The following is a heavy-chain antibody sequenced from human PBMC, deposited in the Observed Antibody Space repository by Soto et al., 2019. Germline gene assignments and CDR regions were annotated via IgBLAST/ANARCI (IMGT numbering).Heavy chain of an antibody. Sequence: EVQLVESGGGLVQPGGSLRLSCAASGLTFSSYWMHWVRQAPGKGLVWVSRINSDGSSTNYADSVKGRFTISRDNAKNPLYLQMNSLRAEDTAVYYCALSYMVTTDYWGQGTLVTVSS. CDR1: GLTFSSYW. D-gene: IGHD2-21*02. CDR2: INSDGSST. CDR3: ALSYMVTTDY. V-gene: IGHV3-74*01. J-gene: IGHJ4*02.